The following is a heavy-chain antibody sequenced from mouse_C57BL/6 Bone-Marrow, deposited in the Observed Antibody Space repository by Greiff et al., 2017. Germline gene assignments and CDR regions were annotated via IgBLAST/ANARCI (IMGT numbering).Heavy chain of an antibody. D-gene: IGHD2-4*01. CDR1: GYTFTSYW. CDR2: IYPGSGST. CDR3: ARGDYDYDDGYAMDY. J-gene: IGHJ4*01. V-gene: IGHV1-55*01. Sequence: QVQLQQPGAELVKPGASVKMSCKASGYTFTSYWLTWVKQRPGQGLAWIGGIYPGSGSTTYNEKFKGKATLTVDTSSSTAYMQLSSLTSEDSAVYYCARGDYDYDDGYAMDYWGQGTSVTVSS.